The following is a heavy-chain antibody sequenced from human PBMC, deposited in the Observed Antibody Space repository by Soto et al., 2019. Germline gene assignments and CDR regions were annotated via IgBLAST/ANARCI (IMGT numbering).Heavy chain of an antibody. V-gene: IGHV4-59*01. CDR1: GGSISPYV. D-gene: IGHD1-26*01. J-gene: IGHJ5*02. CDR3: ARYSGSPASWFDP. Sequence: PSETLSLTCTVSGGSISPYVWSWIRQPPGKGLEWIGYIHFSGSTNHNPSLKSRATISLDTSKNQFSLKLTSVTAADTAVYYCARYSGSPASWFDPWGQGTLVTVSS. CDR2: IHFSGST.